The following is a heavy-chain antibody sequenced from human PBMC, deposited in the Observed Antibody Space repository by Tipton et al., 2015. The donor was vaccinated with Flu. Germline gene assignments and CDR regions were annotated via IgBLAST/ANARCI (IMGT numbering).Heavy chain of an antibody. D-gene: IGHD1-26*01. CDR2: IYPADSYT. CDR3: VLIYNGSYMAPPDY. CDR1: GYSFSNYW. V-gene: IGHV5-51*03. J-gene: IGHJ4*02. Sequence: QLVQSGAEVKEPGESLKISCKASGYSFSNYWIGWVRQMPEKGPEWMGIIYPADSYTTYSPSFRGQDTISVDKSFSTAYLQWSSLKVSDTAMYYCVLIYNGSYMAPPDYWGQGTLVTVSS.